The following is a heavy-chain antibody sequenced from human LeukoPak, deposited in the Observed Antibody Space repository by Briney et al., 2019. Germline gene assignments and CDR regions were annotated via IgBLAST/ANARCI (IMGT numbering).Heavy chain of an antibody. CDR1: GFTFSSYA. J-gene: IGHJ5*02. CDR2: ISGSGGST. D-gene: IGHD3-10*01. CDR3: ARGPSGSYSPFGP. Sequence: GGSLRLSCAASGFTFSSYAMSWVRQAPGKGLEWVSAISGSGGSTYYADSVKGRFTISRDNSKNTLYLQMHSLRAEDTAVYYCARGPSGSYSPFGPWGQGTLVTVSS. V-gene: IGHV3-23*01.